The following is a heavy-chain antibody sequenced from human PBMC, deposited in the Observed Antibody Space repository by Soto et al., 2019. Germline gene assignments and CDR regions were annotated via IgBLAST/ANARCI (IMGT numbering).Heavy chain of an antibody. D-gene: IGHD6-19*01. CDR1: GFTFSSYA. CDR3: ASIEAGKERLGLDY. Sequence: GESLKISCAASGFTFSSYAMHWVRQAPGKGLEWVAVISYDGSNKYYADSVKGRFTISRDNSKNTLYLQMNSLRAEDTAVYYCASIEAGKERLGLDYWGQGTLVTVSS. V-gene: IGHV3-30*04. CDR2: ISYDGSNK. J-gene: IGHJ4*02.